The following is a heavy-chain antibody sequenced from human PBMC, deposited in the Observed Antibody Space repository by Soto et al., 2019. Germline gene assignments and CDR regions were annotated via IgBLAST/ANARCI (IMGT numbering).Heavy chain of an antibody. V-gene: IGHV3-33*08. CDR2: IWYDGSNK. D-gene: IGHD5-12*01. CDR3: ARGPRWLQFDLAPNFDY. CDR1: GFIFSDYA. J-gene: IGHJ4*02. Sequence: GGSLRLSCAASGFIFSDYAMTWVRQAPGKGLEWVAVIWYDGSNKYYADSVKGRFTISRDNSKNTLYLQMNSLRAEDTAVYYCARGPRWLQFDLAPNFDYWGQGTLVTVSS.